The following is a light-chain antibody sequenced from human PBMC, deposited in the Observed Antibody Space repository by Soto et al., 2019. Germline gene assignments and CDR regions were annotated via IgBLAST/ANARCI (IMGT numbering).Light chain of an antibody. CDR3: SSYTSSSSDV. V-gene: IGLV2-14*03. CDR1: SSDVGGYNY. CDR2: DVS. J-gene: IGLJ1*01. Sequence: QSVLTQPASVSGSPGQSITISCTGTSSDVGGYNYVSWYQHHPGKAPKLMIYDVSNRPSGVAHRFSGSKSGNTASLTISRLPAEDEDDYYCSSYTSSSSDVFGTGTKLTVL.